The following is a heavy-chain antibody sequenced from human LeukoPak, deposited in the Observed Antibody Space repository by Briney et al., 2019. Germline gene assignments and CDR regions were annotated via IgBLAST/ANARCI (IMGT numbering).Heavy chain of an antibody. V-gene: IGHV4-31*03. J-gene: IGHJ4*02. Sequence: SSQTLSLTCTVSGVSISSGVYYWRWIRQHPGKGLEWIGYIYDSGATSYNPSLKSRLTISVDTSRNQFSLRLSSVTAADSAVYYCARSDSSAYYFDYWGQGTLVTVSS. CDR2: IYDSGAT. CDR3: ARSDSSAYYFDY. D-gene: IGHD3-22*01. CDR1: GVSISSGVYY.